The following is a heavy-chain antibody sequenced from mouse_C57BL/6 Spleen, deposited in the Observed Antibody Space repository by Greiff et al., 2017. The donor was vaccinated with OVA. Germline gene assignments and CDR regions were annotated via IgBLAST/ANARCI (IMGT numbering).Heavy chain of an antibody. CDR1: GFTFTAYY. Sequence: EVKLMESGGGLVQPGGSLSLSCAASGFTFTAYYMSWVRQPPGKALEWLGFIRNKANGYTTEYSASVKGRFTISRDNSQSILDLQMNALRAEDSDTYYCARYGYFDYWGQGTTLTVSS. V-gene: IGHV7-3*01. J-gene: IGHJ2*01. CDR2: IRNKANGYTT. CDR3: ARYGYFDY.